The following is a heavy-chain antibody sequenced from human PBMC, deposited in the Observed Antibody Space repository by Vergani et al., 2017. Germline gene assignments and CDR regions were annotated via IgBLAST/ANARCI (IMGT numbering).Heavy chain of an antibody. Sequence: QVQLQESGPGLVKPSETLSLTCTVSGGSISSGDYYWSWIRQPPGKGLEWIGYIYYSGSTYYNQSLKSRVTISVDTSKNQFSLKLSSGTAADTAVYYCARVRRDDSSGYYYYYGMDVWRQGTTVTVSS. D-gene: IGHD3-22*01. CDR1: GGSISSGDYY. V-gene: IGHV4-30-4*01. J-gene: IGHJ6*02. CDR3: ARVRRDDSSGYYYYYGMDV. CDR2: IYYSGST.